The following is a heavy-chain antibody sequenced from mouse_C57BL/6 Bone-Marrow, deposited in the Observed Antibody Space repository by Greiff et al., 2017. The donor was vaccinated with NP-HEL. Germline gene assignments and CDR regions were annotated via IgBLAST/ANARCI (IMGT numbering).Heavy chain of an antibody. CDR1: GYAFSSSW. CDR2: IYPGDGDT. Sequence: VQVVESGPELVKPGASVKISCKASGYAFSSSWMNWVKQRPGKGLEWIGRIYPGDGDTNYNGKFKGKATLTADKSSSTAYMQLSSLTSEDSAVYFCARGTYDYDDAWFAYWGQGTLVTVSA. D-gene: IGHD2-4*01. V-gene: IGHV1-82*01. J-gene: IGHJ3*01. CDR3: ARGTYDYDDAWFAY.